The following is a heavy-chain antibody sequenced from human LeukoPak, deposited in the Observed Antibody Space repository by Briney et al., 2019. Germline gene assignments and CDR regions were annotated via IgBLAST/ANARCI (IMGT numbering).Heavy chain of an antibody. J-gene: IGHJ4*02. Sequence: PGGSLRLSCAASDFPFSHYWMHWVRQAPGKGLVWVSHINPDGSTTTYADSVKGRFIISRDNAKNTLYLQMNSLRAEDTAVYYCVRNYYGSGDYWGQGTLVTVSS. CDR2: INPDGSTT. V-gene: IGHV3-74*01. CDR1: DFPFSHYW. CDR3: VRNYYGSGDY. D-gene: IGHD3-10*01.